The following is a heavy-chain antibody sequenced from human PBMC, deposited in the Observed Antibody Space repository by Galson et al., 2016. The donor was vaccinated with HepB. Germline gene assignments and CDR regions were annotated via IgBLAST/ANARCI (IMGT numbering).Heavy chain of an antibody. CDR1: GYSFSDNW. D-gene: IGHD5-12*01. V-gene: IGHV5-51*03. CDR3: TRPLDYAGYVFGH. J-gene: IGHJ4*02. CDR2: IYPGDSDT. Sequence: QSGAEVKKPGEALRLSCQGLGYSFSDNWIGWVRQKPGKGLAWMGVIYPGDSDTNYSPSFEGQVTISVDKSINTAYLQWTTLKAADTAIYYCTRPLDYAGYVFGHWGQGTLVAVSS.